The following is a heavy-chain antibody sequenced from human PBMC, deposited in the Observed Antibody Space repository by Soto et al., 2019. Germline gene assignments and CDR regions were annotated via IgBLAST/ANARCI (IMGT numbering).Heavy chain of an antibody. D-gene: IGHD3-22*01. J-gene: IGHJ6*02. V-gene: IGHV1-69*13. CDR1: GGTFSSYA. Sequence: GASVKVSCKASGGTFSSYAISWVRQAPGQGLEWMGGIIPIFGTANYAQKFQGRVTITADESTSTAYMELSSLRSEDTAVYYCARYDSSGYYYGLGYYYYGMDVWGQGTTVTVSS. CDR2: IIPIFGTA. CDR3: ARYDSSGYYYGLGYYYYGMDV.